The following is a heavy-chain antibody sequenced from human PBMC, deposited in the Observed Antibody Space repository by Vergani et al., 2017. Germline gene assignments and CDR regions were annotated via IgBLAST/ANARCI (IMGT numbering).Heavy chain of an antibody. CDR1: GGTFSSYT. V-gene: IGHV1-69*02. D-gene: IGHD2-2*01. CDR3: ARQGYCSSTSCYGYYYYYGMDV. CDR2: IIPILGIA. Sequence: QVQLVQSGAEVKKPGSSVKVSCKASGGTFSSYTISWVRQAPGQGLEWMGRIIPILGIANYAQKFQGRVTITADKSTSTAYMELSSLRSEDTAVNYCARQGYCSSTSCYGYYYYYGMDVWGQGTTVTVSS. J-gene: IGHJ6*02.